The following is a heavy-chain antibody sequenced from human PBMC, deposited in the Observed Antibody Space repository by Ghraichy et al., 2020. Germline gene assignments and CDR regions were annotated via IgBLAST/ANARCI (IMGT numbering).Heavy chain of an antibody. Sequence: LTCAASGFTFSSYSMNWVRQAPGKGLEWVSCISSSSSYIYYGDSVKGRFTISRDNAKNSLYLQMNSLRAEDTAVYYCARDARSGSYDGGDAFDIWGQGTMVTVSS. V-gene: IGHV3-21*01. J-gene: IGHJ3*02. D-gene: IGHD1-26*01. CDR3: ARDARSGSYDGGDAFDI. CDR2: ISSSSSYI. CDR1: GFTFSSYS.